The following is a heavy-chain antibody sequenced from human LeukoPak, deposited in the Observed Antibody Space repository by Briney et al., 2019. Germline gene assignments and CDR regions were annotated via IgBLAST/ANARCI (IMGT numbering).Heavy chain of an antibody. J-gene: IGHJ4*02. CDR3: SRHGNIVVMVAATSFDY. CDR2: IYYSGNT. Sequence: ASETLSFTGTVAYGSISCSGVFWGWIRQPPGKALEWIWPIYYSGNTYYNSSLKSRVTISISTSKNHFYLKVNSVTAAATADYYCSRHGNIVVMVAATSFDYWGQGNLVSVSS. D-gene: IGHD2-15*01. V-gene: IGHV4-39*01. CDR1: YGSISCSGVF.